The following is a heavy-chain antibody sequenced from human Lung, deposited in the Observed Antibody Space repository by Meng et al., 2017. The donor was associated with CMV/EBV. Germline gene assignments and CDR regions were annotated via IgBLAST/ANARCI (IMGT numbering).Heavy chain of an antibody. V-gene: IGHV4-38-2*02. J-gene: IGHJ5*02. CDR1: GYSISSGYY. CDR2: IHHSGST. Sequence: SETLSLXCIVSGYSISSGYYWGWIRQPPGKGLEWIGSIHHSGSTYYNPSLKSRVTISLDTSKNQCSLKLSSVTAADTAVYYCARLDYPPGFFDPWGLGTLVTVSS. CDR3: ARLDYPPGFFDP. D-gene: IGHD4-11*01.